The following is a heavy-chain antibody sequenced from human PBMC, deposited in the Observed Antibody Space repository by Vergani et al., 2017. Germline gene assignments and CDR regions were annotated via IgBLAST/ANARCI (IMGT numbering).Heavy chain of an antibody. CDR1: GGSVSSGSDY. D-gene: IGHD3-9*01. Sequence: QVQLQESGPGLVKPSETLSLTCTVSGGSVSSGSDYWSWIRQPPGKGLEWIGYIYYSGSTNYNPSLKSRVTISVDTSKNQFSLKLSSVTAADTAVYYCARYRYYDWRPNRDNWFDPWGQGTLVTVSS. CDR2: IYYSGST. V-gene: IGHV4-61*01. J-gene: IGHJ5*02. CDR3: ARYRYYDWRPNRDNWFDP.